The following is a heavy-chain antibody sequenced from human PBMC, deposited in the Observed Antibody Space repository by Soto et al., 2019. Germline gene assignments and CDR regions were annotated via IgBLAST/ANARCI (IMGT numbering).Heavy chain of an antibody. V-gene: IGHV3-13*01. CDR2: IGTAGDT. CDR1: GGTFSSYD. CDR3: ARVRSTDYMDV. D-gene: IGHD4-4*01. Sequence: ASVKVSCKASGGTFSSYDMHWVRQATGKGLEWVSAIGTAGDTYYPGSVKGRFTISRENAKNSLYLQMNSLRAGDTAVYYCARVRSTDYMDVWGKGTTVTVSS. J-gene: IGHJ6*03.